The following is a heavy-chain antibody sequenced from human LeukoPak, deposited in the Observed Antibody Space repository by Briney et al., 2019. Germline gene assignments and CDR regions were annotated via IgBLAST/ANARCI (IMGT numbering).Heavy chain of an antibody. J-gene: IGHJ4*02. Sequence: SETLSLTCTVSGYSISSGYYWGWIRQSPGKGLEWIGSIYHSGRTYYNPSLKSRLTISLDTSKNQFSLKLSSVTAADTAVYYCTGKYYYDSSGYYYADYWGQGTLVTVSS. CDR1: GYSISSGYY. CDR3: TGKYYYDSSGYYYADY. D-gene: IGHD3-22*01. CDR2: IYHSGRT. V-gene: IGHV4-38-2*02.